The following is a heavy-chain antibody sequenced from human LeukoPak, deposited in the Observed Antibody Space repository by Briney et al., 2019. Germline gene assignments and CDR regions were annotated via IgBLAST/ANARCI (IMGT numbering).Heavy chain of an antibody. CDR2: ISSSSSTI. CDR3: AKDHSSSWYVFDY. V-gene: IGHV3-48*01. J-gene: IGHJ4*02. D-gene: IGHD6-13*01. CDR1: GFTFSSYS. Sequence: GGSLRLSCAASGFTFSSYSMNWVRQAPGKGLEWVSYISSSSSTIYYADSVKGRFTISRDNSKNTLYLQMNSLRAEDTAVYYCAKDHSSSWYVFDYWGQGTLVTVSS.